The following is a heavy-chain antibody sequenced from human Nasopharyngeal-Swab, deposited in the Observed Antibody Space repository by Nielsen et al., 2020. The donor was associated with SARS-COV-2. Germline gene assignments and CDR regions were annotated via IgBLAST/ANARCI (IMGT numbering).Heavy chain of an antibody. V-gene: IGHV4-30-2*01. CDR2: IYHSGST. CDR3: ARGVDTAMVKDYYGMDV. J-gene: IGHJ6*02. D-gene: IGHD5-18*01. Sequence: WIRQPPGKGLEWIGYIYHSGSTYYNPSLKSRVTISVDRSKNQFSLKLSSVTAADTAAYYCARGVDTAMVKDYYGMDVWGQGTTVTVSS.